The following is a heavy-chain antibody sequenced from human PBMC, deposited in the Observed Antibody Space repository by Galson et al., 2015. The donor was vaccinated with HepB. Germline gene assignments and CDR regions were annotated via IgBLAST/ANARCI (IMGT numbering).Heavy chain of an antibody. CDR3: ARLRRRIEYSSSSANDY. D-gene: IGHD6-6*01. CDR2: TYHSGST. CDR1: GYSISSGYY. J-gene: IGHJ4*02. Sequence: ETLSLTCAVSGYSISSGYYWGWIRQPPGKGLEWIGSTYHSGSTYYNPSLKSRVTISVDTSKNQFSLKLSSVTAADTAVYYCARLRRRIEYSSSSANDYWGQRTLVTVSS. V-gene: IGHV4-38-2*01.